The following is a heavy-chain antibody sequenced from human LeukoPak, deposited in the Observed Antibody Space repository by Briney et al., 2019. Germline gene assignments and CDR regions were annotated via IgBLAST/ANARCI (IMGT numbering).Heavy chain of an antibody. J-gene: IGHJ4*02. CDR2: IYYSGST. CDR1: GGSISSYY. CDR3: ARGRGQWLPEFDY. D-gene: IGHD6-19*01. Sequence: PSETLSLTCTVSGGSISSYYWSWIRQPPGKGLEWIGYIYYSGSTNYNPSLKSRVTISVDTSKNQFSLKLSSVTAADTAVYYCARGRGQWLPEFDYWGQGTLVTVSS. V-gene: IGHV4-59*01.